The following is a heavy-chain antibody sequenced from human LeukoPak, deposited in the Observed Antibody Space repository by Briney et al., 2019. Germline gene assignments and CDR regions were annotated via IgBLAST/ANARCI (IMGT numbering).Heavy chain of an antibody. CDR2: IYYSGST. V-gene: IGHV4-59*01. CDR3: ARESRITIFGVGYYGMDV. J-gene: IGHJ6*02. Sequence: KPSETLSLTCTVSGGSISSYYWSWIRQPPGKGLEWIGYIYYSGSTNYNPSLKSRVTISVDTSKNQFSLKLSSVTAADTAVYYCARESRITIFGVGYYGMDVWGQGTTVTVSS. CDR1: GGSISSYY. D-gene: IGHD3-3*01.